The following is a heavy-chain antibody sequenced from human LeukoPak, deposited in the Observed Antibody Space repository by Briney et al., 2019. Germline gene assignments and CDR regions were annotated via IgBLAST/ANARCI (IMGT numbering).Heavy chain of an antibody. J-gene: IGHJ4*02. CDR3: AEGVGIQLWYY. Sequence: PGGSLRLSCAASGFTFSSYWMSWVRQAPGKGLEWVSSISSSSSYIYYADSVKGRFTISRDNAKNSLYLQMNSLRAEDTAVYYCAEGVGIQLWYYWGQGTLVTVSS. V-gene: IGHV3-21*01. D-gene: IGHD5-18*01. CDR2: ISSSSSYI. CDR1: GFTFSSYW.